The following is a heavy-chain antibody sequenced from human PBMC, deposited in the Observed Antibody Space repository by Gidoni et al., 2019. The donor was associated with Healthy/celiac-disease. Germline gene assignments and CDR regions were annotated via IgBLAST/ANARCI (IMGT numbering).Heavy chain of an antibody. D-gene: IGHD2-2*02. CDR1: GGTFSSYA. CDR2: IIPIFGTA. Sequence: QVQLVQSGAEVEKHGSSVKVSCKASGGTFSSYAISRVRQAPGQGLEWMGGIIPIFGTANYAQKFQGRVTITADESTSTAYMELSSLRSEDTAVYYCAAPGRYCSSTSCYNLPLYYGMDVWGQGTTVTVSS. J-gene: IGHJ6*02. V-gene: IGHV1-69*01. CDR3: AAPGRYCSSTSCYNLPLYYGMDV.